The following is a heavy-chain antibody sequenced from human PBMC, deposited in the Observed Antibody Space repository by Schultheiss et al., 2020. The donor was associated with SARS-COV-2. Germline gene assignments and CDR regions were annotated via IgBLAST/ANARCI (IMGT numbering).Heavy chain of an antibody. CDR2: ISSSSSYI. Sequence: GGSLRLSCAASGFTFSSYAMSWVRQAPGKGLEWVSSISSSSSYIYYADSVKGRFTISRDNAKNSLYLQMNSLRAEDTAVYYCARDVLSRWAAAGTSDWFDPWGQGTLVTVSS. J-gene: IGHJ5*02. D-gene: IGHD6-13*01. V-gene: IGHV3-21*01. CDR3: ARDVLSRWAAAGTSDWFDP. CDR1: GFTFSSYA.